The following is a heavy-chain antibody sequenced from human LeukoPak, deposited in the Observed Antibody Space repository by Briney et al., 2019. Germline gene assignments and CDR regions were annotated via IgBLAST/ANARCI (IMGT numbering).Heavy chain of an antibody. Sequence: GGSLSLSCAASGFTFSSCAMSWVRQAPGKGLEWVAAISGSGGSTYYADSGKGRFTISRDNSKNTLYLQMNSLRAEDTAVYYCAKEPNDAIYYDLWSGYGANWFDPWGQGTLVTVSS. CDR3: AKEPNDAIYYDLWSGYGANWFDP. CDR1: GFTFSSCA. V-gene: IGHV3-23*01. J-gene: IGHJ5*02. CDR2: ISGSGGST. D-gene: IGHD3-3*01.